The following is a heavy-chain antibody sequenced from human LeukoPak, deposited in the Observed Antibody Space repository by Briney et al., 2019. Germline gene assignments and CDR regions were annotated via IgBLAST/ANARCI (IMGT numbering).Heavy chain of an antibody. J-gene: IGHJ4*02. V-gene: IGHV3-30*02. CDR3: AKPTYGGTYLVGN. D-gene: IGHD3-16*01. Sequence: GGSLRLSCAASGFIFSSYGMHWVRQAPGKGPEWVAFIQYDGSNKYYADSVKGRFSISRDNSKNTLFLQMNSLRGEDTAVYYCAKPTYGGTYLVGNWGQGTLVTVSS. CDR2: IQYDGSNK. CDR1: GFIFSSYG.